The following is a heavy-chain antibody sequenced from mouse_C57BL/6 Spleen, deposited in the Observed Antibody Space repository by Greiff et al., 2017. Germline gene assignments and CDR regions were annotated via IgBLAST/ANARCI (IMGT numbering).Heavy chain of an antibody. CDR3: ARTTRTTLVEDYAMDY. CDR2: INYDGSST. CDR1: GFTFSDYY. J-gene: IGHJ4*01. D-gene: IGHD1-1*01. V-gene: IGHV5-16*01. Sequence: EVQRVESEGGLVQPGRSMKLSCTASGFTFSDYYMAWVRQVPEKGLEWVANINYDGSSTYYLDSLKSRFIISRDNAKNILYLQMSSLKSEDTATYYCARTTRTTLVEDYAMDYWGQGTSVTVSS.